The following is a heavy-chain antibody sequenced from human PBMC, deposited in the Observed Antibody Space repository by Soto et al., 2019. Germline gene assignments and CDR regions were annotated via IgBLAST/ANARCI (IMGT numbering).Heavy chain of an antibody. D-gene: IGHD3-9*01. CDR2: INSDGSST. V-gene: IGHV3-74*01. CDR3: ARERQVLRYFDWDTRYDAFDI. J-gene: IGHJ3*02. Sequence: GGSPRLSCAASGLTFSSYWVHWVRQAPGKGLVWVSRINSDGSSTSYADSVKGRFTISRDNAKNTLYLQMNSLRAEDTAVYYCARERQVLRYFDWDTRYDAFDIWGQGTMVTVSS. CDR1: GLTFSSYW.